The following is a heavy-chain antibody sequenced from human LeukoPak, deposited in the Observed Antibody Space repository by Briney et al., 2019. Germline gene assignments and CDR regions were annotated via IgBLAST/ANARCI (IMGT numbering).Heavy chain of an antibody. CDR3: ARVGCSGGSCYQEYYYYMDV. CDR2: ISSSSSYI. D-gene: IGHD2-15*01. J-gene: IGHJ6*03. CDR1: GFTFSSYS. Sequence: PGGSLRLSCAASGFTFSSYSMNWVRQAPGKGLEWVSSISSSSSYIYYADSVKGRFTISRDNAKNSLYLQMNSLRAEDTAVYYCARVGCSGGSCYQEYYYYMDVWGKGTTVTISS. V-gene: IGHV3-21*01.